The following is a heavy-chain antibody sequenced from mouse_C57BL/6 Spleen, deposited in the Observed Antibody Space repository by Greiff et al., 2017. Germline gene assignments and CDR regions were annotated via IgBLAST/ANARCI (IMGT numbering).Heavy chain of an antibody. Sequence: QVQLKQPGAELVMPGASVKLSCKASGYTFTSYWMHWVKQRPGQGLEWIGEIDPSDSYTNYNQKFKGKSTLTVDKSSSTAYMQLSSLTSEDSAVYYCARRRNGYDAMDYWGQGTSVTVSS. J-gene: IGHJ4*01. CDR2: IDPSDSYT. V-gene: IGHV1-69*01. CDR1: GYTFTSYW. CDR3: ARRRNGYDAMDY.